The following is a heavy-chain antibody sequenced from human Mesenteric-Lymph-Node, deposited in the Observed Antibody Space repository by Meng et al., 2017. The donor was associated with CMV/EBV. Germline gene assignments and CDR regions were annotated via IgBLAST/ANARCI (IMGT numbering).Heavy chain of an antibody. CDR1: GGSIISGGYY. D-gene: IGHD3-9*01. J-gene: IGHJ4*02. V-gene: IGHV4-31*03. CDR3: ARARADILFPDY. Sequence: TVFGGSIISGGYYWSWIRPPPGKGLEWIGYIYYSGSTYYHPSLKSRVTISVETSKNQFSLKLSSVTAADTAVYYYARARADILFPDYWGQGTLVTVSS. CDR2: IYYSGST.